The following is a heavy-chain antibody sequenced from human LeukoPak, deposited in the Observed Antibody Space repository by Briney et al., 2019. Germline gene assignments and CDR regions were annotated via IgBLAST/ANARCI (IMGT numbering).Heavy chain of an antibody. CDR2: ISSSSSYI. V-gene: IGHV3-21*01. CDR1: GFTFSSYS. CDR3: ARDWSSVDY. D-gene: IGHD2-2*01. Sequence: GGSLRLFCAASGFTFSSYSMNWVRKARGKGLEWVSSISSSSSYIFSADSVKGRFTISRDDAKNSLYLQMNSLRAEDTAVYYWARDWSSVDYWGQGTLVTVSS. J-gene: IGHJ4*02.